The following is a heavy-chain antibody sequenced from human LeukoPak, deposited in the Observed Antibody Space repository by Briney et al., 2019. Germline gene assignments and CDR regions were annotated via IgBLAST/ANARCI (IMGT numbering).Heavy chain of an antibody. V-gene: IGHV3-21*01. Sequence: GGSLRLSCAASGFTFSSYSMNWVRQAPGKGLEWVSSISSRSTYIYYADSVKGRFTISRDNARNSLYLQMNSLRAEDTAVYYCAREPIAVAGMVWFDPWGQGTLVTVSS. CDR2: ISSRSTYI. CDR3: AREPIAVAGMVWFDP. J-gene: IGHJ5*02. CDR1: GFTFSSYS. D-gene: IGHD6-19*01.